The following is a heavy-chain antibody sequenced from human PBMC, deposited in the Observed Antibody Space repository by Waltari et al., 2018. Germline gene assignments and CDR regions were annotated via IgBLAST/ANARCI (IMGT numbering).Heavy chain of an antibody. CDR3: AGDAPRWYPDAFDF. D-gene: IGHD2-15*01. V-gene: IGHV3-30*01. J-gene: IGHJ3*01. CDR2: ISNDGTDK. CDR1: DLVFKILT. Sequence: QVQLVESGGGVVQPGKSLRLSCAAADLVFKILTVHWVRQAPGKGLGCVALISNDGTDKKYADSVRGRFTISRDSSATTVYLRMDSLSPDATALYFCAGDAPRWYPDAFDFWGHWSVVTVSS.